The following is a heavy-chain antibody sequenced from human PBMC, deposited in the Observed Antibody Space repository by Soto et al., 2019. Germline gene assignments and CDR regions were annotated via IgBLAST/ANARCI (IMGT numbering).Heavy chain of an antibody. V-gene: IGHV1-2*04. CDR2: INPNSGGT. CDR3: ARRVYYSDSSGYYIRYFDY. CDR1: GYTFTGYY. J-gene: IGHJ4*02. Sequence: ASVKVSCKASGYTFTGYYMHWVRQAPGQGLEWMGWINPNSGGTNYAQKFQGWVTMTRDTSISTAYMELSRLRSDDTAMYYCARRVYYSDSSGYYIRYFDYWGQGTLVTVSS. D-gene: IGHD3-22*01.